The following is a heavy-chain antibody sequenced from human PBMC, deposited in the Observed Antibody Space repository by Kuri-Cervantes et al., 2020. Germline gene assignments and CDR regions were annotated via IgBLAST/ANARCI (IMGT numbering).Heavy chain of an antibody. J-gene: IGHJ6*02. D-gene: IGHD3-10*01. CDR1: GYTFTSYG. Sequence: ASVKVSCKASGYTFTSYGISWVRQAPGQGLEWMGWISAYNGNTNYAQKLRGRVTMTTDTSTSTAYMELRSLRSDDTAVYYCARGKARLLWFGELLNDNYGMDVWGQGTTVTVSS. CDR2: ISAYNGNT. V-gene: IGHV1-18*01. CDR3: ARGKARLLWFGELLNDNYGMDV.